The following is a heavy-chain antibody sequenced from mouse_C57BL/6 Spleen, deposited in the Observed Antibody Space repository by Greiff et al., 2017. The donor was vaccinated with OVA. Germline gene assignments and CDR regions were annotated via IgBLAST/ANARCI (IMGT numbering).Heavy chain of an antibody. V-gene: IGHV1-81*01. D-gene: IGHD3-2*02. J-gene: IGHJ4*01. CDR1: GYTFTSYG. CDR2: IYPRSGNT. Sequence: VQLQQSGAELARHGASVKLSCKASGYTFTSYGISWVKQRTGQGLEWIGEIYPRSGNTYYNEKFKGKATLTADKSSSTAYMELRSLTSEDSAVYFCAREGQLRPGDYAMDYWGQGTSVTVSS. CDR3: AREGQLRPGDYAMDY.